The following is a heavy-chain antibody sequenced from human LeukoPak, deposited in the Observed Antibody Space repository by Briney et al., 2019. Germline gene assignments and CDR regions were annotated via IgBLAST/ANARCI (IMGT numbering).Heavy chain of an antibody. V-gene: IGHV3-48*01. CDR1: GFTFSSYS. D-gene: IGHD6-13*01. CDR3: AREGVIAAAGLDY. CDR2: ISSSSSTI. J-gene: IGHJ4*02. Sequence: GGSLRLSCAASGFTFSSYSMNWVRQAPGKGLEWVSYISSSSSTIYYADSVKGRFTISRDNSKNTLYLQMNSLRAEDTAVYYCAREGVIAAAGLDYWGQGTLVTVSS.